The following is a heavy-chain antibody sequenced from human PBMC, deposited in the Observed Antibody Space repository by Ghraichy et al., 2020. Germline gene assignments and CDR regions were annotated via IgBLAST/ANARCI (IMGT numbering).Heavy chain of an antibody. CDR3: ARVNYYDSSGYYPRLDY. V-gene: IGHV4-4*09. J-gene: IGHJ4*02. CDR1: GGSISSYY. CDR2: IYTSGST. Sequence: SETLSLTCTVSGGSISSYYWSWIRQPPGKGLEWIGYIYTSGSTNYNPSLKSRVTISVDKSKNQFSLKLSSVTAADTAVYFCARVNYYDSSGYYPRLDYWGQGTLVTVSS. D-gene: IGHD3-22*01.